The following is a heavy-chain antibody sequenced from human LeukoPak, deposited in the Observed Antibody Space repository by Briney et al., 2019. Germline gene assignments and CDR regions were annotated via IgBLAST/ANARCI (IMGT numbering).Heavy chain of an antibody. CDR2: IKQDGSEK. CDR1: GFTFSSYW. D-gene: IGHD7-27*01. V-gene: IGHV3-7*01. CDR3: ARGSSFLGMGY. J-gene: IGHJ4*02. Sequence: GGSLRLSCAASGFTFSSYWMSWVRQAPGKGLEWVANIKQDGSEKYYVDSVKGRFTISRDNAKNSLYLQMSSLRVEDTAVYYCARGSSFLGMGYWGQGTLVTVSS.